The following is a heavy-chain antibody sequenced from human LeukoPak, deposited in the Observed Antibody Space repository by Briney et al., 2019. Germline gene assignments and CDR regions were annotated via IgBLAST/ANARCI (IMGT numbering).Heavy chain of an antibody. D-gene: IGHD3-10*01. Sequence: SETLSLTCAVYGGSFSGYYWSWIRQPPGKGLEWIGEINHSGSTNYNPSLKSRVTISVDTSKNQFSLKLSSVTAADTAVYYCARGAPRVLDYWGQGTLVTVSS. CDR3: ARGAPRVLDY. CDR1: GGSFSGYY. V-gene: IGHV4-34*01. J-gene: IGHJ4*02. CDR2: INHSGST.